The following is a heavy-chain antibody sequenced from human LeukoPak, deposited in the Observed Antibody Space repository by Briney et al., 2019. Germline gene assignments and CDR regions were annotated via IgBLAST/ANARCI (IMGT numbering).Heavy chain of an antibody. J-gene: IGHJ4*02. V-gene: IGHV4-59*08. D-gene: IGHD4-17*01. CDR3: ARATTVTAYYFDQ. Sequence: SETLSLTCTVSGGSISRNYWNWIRRPPGKGLEWIGNIYYSEATNHNPSLKSRVSISVDTSKNLLSLKLSSVTAADTAVYYCARATTVTAYYFDQWGQGTLVTVSA. CDR2: IYYSEAT. CDR1: GGSISRNY.